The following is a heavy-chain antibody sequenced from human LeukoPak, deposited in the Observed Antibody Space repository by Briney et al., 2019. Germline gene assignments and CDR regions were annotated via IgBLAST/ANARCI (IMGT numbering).Heavy chain of an antibody. CDR1: GFTFSSYG. D-gene: IGHD2-2*01. CDR2: ISYDGSNK. Sequence: GGSLRLSCAASGFTFSSYGMHWVRQAPGKGLEWVAVISYDGSNKYYADSVKGRFTISRDNSKNTLYLQVNSLRAEDTAVYYCAKVGICSSTSCSDYWGQGTLVTVSS. J-gene: IGHJ4*02. CDR3: AKVGICSSTSCSDY. V-gene: IGHV3-30*18.